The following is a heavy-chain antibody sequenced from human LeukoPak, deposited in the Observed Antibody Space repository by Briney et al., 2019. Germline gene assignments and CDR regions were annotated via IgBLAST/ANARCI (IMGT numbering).Heavy chain of an antibody. CDR2: IIPIFGTA. V-gene: IGHV1-69*13. J-gene: IGHJ6*03. CDR3: ASCRRFDWRYYYYMDV. D-gene: IGHD3-9*01. CDR1: GYTSTSYG. Sequence: ASVKVSCKASGYTSTSYGISWVRQAPGQGLEWMGGIIPIFGTANYAQKFQGRVTITADESTSTAYMELSSLRSEDTAVYYCASCRRFDWRYYYYMDVWGKGTTVTISS.